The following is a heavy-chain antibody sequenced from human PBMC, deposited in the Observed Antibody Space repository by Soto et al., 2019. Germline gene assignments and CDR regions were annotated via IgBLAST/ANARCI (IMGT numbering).Heavy chain of an antibody. CDR2: IIPIFGTA. CDR3: ARDTGIAAAGGMIYGMDV. V-gene: IGHV1-69*13. D-gene: IGHD6-13*01. CDR1: GGTFSSYA. Sequence: SVKVSCKASGGTFSSYAISWVRQAPGQGLEWMGGIIPIFGTANYAQKFQGRVTITADESTSTAYMELSSLRSEDTAVYYCARDTGIAAAGGMIYGMDVWGQGTMVTVSS. J-gene: IGHJ6*02.